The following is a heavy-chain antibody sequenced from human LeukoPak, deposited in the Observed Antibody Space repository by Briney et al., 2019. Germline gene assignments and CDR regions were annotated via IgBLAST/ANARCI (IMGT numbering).Heavy chain of an antibody. CDR3: ARVDTYYDILTGYLDNWFDP. CDR1: GGSISSYY. V-gene: IGHV4-59*01. CDR2: IYYSGST. D-gene: IGHD3-9*01. Sequence: SSETLSLTCTVSGGSISSYYWSWIRQPPGKGLEWIGYIYYSGSTNYNPSLKSRVTISVDTSKNQFSLKLSSVTAADTAVYYCARVDTYYDILTGYLDNWFDPWGQGTLVTVSS. J-gene: IGHJ5*02.